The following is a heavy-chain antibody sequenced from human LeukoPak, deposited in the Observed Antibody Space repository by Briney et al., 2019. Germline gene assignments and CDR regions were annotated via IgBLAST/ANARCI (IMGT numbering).Heavy chain of an antibody. V-gene: IGHV3-73*01. Sequence: GGSLRLSCAASGFTFSGSAMHWVRQASGKGLEWVGRIRSKANSYATAYAASVKGRFTISRDDSKNTAYLQMNSLKTEDTAVYYCTRPAAAGKGVIDYWGQGTLVTVSS. D-gene: IGHD6-13*01. CDR1: GFTFSGSA. CDR3: TRPAAAGKGVIDY. J-gene: IGHJ4*02. CDR2: IRSKANSYAT.